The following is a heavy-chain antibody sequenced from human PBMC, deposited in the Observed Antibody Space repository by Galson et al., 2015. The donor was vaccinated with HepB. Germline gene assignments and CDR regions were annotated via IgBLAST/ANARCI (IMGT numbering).Heavy chain of an antibody. Sequence: SLRLSCAASGFTFNNYVMNWVRQAPGKGLEWISAITPSGDNTYSADSMKGRFFISRDNSQNTLFLQMNSLRADDTAIYFCAKVFPEKTDGWYRQALYYFDSWGQGTRVTVSS. CDR1: GFTFNNYV. CDR3: AKVFPEKTDGWYRQALYYFDS. D-gene: IGHD6-19*01. CDR2: ITPSGDNT. V-gene: IGHV3-23*01. J-gene: IGHJ4*02.